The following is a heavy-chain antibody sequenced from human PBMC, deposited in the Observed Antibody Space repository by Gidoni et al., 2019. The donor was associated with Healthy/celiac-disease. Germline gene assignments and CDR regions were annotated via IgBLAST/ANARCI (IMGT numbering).Heavy chain of an antibody. V-gene: IGHV4-39*01. CDR3: WSGYSYGSSYYYYGMDV. CDR1: GGSISSSSYY. Sequence: QLQLQESGPGLVKPSETLSLTCTVSGGSISSSSYYWGWIRQPPGKGLEWIGSIYYSGSTYYNPSLKSRVTISVDTSKNQFSLKLSSVTAADTAVYYSWSGYSYGSSYYYYGMDVWGQGTTVTVSS. D-gene: IGHD5-18*01. J-gene: IGHJ6*02. CDR2: IYYSGST.